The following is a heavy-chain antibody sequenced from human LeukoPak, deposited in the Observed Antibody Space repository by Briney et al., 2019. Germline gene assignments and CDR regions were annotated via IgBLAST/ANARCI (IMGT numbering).Heavy chain of an antibody. Sequence: GASVKVSCKASGYTFTGYYMHWVRQAPGQGLEWMGWINPNSGGTNYAQKFQGRVTMTRDTSISTAYMELSRLRSDDTAVYYCARAHLYYYDGYYFDYWGQGTLVTVSS. CDR1: GYTFTGYY. CDR2: INPNSGGT. D-gene: IGHD3-22*01. J-gene: IGHJ4*02. V-gene: IGHV1-2*02. CDR3: ARAHLYYYDGYYFDY.